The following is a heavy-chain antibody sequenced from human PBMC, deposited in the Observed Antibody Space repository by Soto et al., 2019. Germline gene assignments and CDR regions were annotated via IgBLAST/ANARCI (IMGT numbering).Heavy chain of an antibody. CDR1: GFTFSSYD. CDR2: IGTAGDT. J-gene: IGHJ4*02. CDR3: ARAVERQDLDY. D-gene: IGHD1-1*01. Sequence: PGGSLRLSCAASGFTFSSYDMHWVRQATGKGLEWVSAIGTAGDTYYPGSVKGRFTISRENAKNSLYLQMNSLRAGDTAVYYCARAVERQDLDYWGQGTLVTVSS. V-gene: IGHV3-13*01.